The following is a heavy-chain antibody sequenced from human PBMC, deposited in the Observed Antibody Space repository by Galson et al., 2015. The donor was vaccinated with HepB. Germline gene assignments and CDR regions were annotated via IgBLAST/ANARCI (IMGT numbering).Heavy chain of an antibody. D-gene: IGHD1-26*01. J-gene: IGHJ3*02. CDR3: ARDLIVGATGLAFDI. Sequence: SLRLSCAASGFTVSSNYMSWVRQAPGKGLEWVSVIYSGGSTYYADSVKGRFTISRDNSKNTLYLQMNSLRAEDTAVYYCARDLIVGATGLAFDIWGQGTMVTVSS. CDR2: IYSGGST. V-gene: IGHV3-66*01. CDR1: GFTVSSNY.